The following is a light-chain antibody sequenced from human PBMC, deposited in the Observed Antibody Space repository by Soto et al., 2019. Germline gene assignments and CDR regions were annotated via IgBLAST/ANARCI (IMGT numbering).Light chain of an antibody. J-gene: IGKJ1*01. CDR1: QSVRSN. V-gene: IGKV3-11*01. CDR2: YAS. Sequence: EIVLTQSPATLSLSPGGRATLSCRASQSVRSNLAWYQQKPGQAPRLLIYYASNRATGIPGRFSGSGSGTDFRVALSNLVPEDFAVYYCQQRSNWPWPFGQGAKVQIK. CDR3: QQRSNWPWP.